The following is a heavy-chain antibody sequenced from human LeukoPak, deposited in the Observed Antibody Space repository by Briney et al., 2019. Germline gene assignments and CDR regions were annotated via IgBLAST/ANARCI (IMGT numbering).Heavy chain of an antibody. D-gene: IGHD3-10*01. CDR1: GYTFTSYA. CDR2: INTNTGNP. V-gene: IGHV7-4-1*02. Sequence: ASVKVSCKASGYTFTSYAMNWVRQAPGQGLEWMGWINTNTGNPTYAQGFTGRFVFSLDTSVSTAYLQISSLKAEDTAVYYCARDRLPLYYYGSGSYYTVFDPWGQGTLVTVSS. CDR3: ARDRLPLYYYGSGSYYTVFDP. J-gene: IGHJ5*02.